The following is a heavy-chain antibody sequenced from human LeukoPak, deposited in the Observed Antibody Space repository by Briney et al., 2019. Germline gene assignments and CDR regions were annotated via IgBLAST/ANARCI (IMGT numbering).Heavy chain of an antibody. V-gene: IGHV4-39*07. D-gene: IGHD4-17*01. Sequence: SETLSLTCVVSGDSVSGTNYYWGWIRQPPGKGLVWIGTTHYSGNTYYNPSLKSRVTISLDTSKNQFSLRLNSVTAADTAVYYCAREGAYRTYGDYSPFDFWGQGTLVTVSS. CDR2: THYSGNT. J-gene: IGHJ5*01. CDR3: AREGAYRTYGDYSPFDF. CDR1: GDSVSGTNYY.